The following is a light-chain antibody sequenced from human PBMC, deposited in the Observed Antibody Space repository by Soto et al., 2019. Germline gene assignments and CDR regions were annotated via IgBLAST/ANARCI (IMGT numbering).Light chain of an antibody. CDR2: DVT. CDR1: SSDVGGYNS. Sequence: QSALTQPASVSGSPGPSITISCTGTSSDVGGYNSVSWYQQHPLKAPKVMAHDVTNRPSGVSNLFSGSMSGNTASLTISGLQAEDGADYYFRSYTSSSNVIFGGGTKLTVL. J-gene: IGLJ2*01. V-gene: IGLV2-14*01. CDR3: RSYTSSSNVI.